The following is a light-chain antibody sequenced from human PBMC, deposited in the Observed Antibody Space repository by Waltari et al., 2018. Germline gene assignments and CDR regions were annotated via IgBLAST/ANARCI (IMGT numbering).Light chain of an antibody. V-gene: IGLV3-10*01. CDR2: EDS. J-gene: IGLJ2*01. CDR1: ALPKKY. CDR3: YSTDSSGNGL. Sequence: SYELTQPPSVSVSPGQTARITCSGDALPKKYAYWFQQKPGQSPVLIIYEDSKRPSGIPEIFSGSSSGTVATLTISGAQVEDETDYYCYSTDSSGNGLFGGGTRLTVL.